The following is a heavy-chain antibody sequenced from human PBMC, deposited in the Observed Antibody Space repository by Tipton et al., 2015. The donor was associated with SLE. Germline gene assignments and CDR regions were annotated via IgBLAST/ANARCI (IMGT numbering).Heavy chain of an antibody. J-gene: IGHJ4*02. CDR2: ISPHNHNT. D-gene: IGHD2-15*01. V-gene: IGHV1-18*01. CDR3: ARDEAGNGMVASVGSCFDY. Sequence: QSGAEVKKPGASVKVSCKASGYTFTSYGISWVRQAPGQGLEWMGWISPHNHNTEYAQKFQGRVTMTADTSTSAAYLELRSLRSDDTAVYYCARDEAGNGMVASVGSCFDYWGQGTLVTVSS. CDR1: GYTFTSYG.